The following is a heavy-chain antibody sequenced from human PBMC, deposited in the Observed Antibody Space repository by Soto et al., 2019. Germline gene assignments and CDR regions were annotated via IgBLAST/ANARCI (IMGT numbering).Heavy chain of an antibody. J-gene: IGHJ6*02. Sequence: GGSLRLSCAASGFTFSSYEMNWVRQAPGKGLEWVSYISSSGGSTYYADSVKGRFTISRDNSKNTLYLQMNSLRAEDTAVYYCAKKAISTYYDFWSGYYNSYGMDVWGQGTTVTVSS. V-gene: IGHV3-23*01. CDR3: AKKAISTYYDFWSGYYNSYGMDV. CDR2: ISSSGGST. D-gene: IGHD3-3*01. CDR1: GFTFSSYE.